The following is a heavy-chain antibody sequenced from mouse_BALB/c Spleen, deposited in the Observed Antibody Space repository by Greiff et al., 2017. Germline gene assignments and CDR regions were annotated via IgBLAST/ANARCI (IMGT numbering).Heavy chain of an antibody. V-gene: IGHV2-9*02. CDR2: IWAGGST. J-gene: IGHJ4*01. CDR3: AREDGYSYAMDY. CDR1: GFSLTSYG. Sequence: VQLVESGPGLVAPSQSLSITCTVSGFSLTSYGVHWVRQPPGKGLEWLGVIWAGGSTNYNSALMSRLSISKDNSKSQVFLKMNSLQTDDTAMYYCAREDGYSYAMDYWGQGTSVTVSS. D-gene: IGHD2-3*01.